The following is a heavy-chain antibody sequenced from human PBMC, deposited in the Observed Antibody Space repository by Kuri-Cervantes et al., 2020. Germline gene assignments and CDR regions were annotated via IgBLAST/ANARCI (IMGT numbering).Heavy chain of an antibody. Sequence: GSLRLSCAASGFTFSSYAMHWVRQAPGKGLEWVAVISYDGSNKYYADSVKGRFTISRDNSKNTLYLQMNSLRAEDTAVYYCAKGGREWLGPYYFDYWGQGTLVTVSS. J-gene: IGHJ4*02. CDR3: AKGGREWLGPYYFDY. CDR1: GFTFSSYA. CDR2: ISYDGSNK. V-gene: IGHV3-30-3*01. D-gene: IGHD6-19*01.